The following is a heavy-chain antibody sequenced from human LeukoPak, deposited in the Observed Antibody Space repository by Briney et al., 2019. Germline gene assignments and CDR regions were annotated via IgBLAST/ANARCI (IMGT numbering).Heavy chain of an antibody. CDR2: INPNSGDT. Sequence: ASVKVSCKASGYTFTGYYMHWVRQAPGQGLEWMGWINPNSGDTKYPQKFQGRVTMTGDTSITTVYMEMSRLTSDDSAVYFCARGRCSGVSCYLVDYWGQGTLVTVSS. CDR3: ARGRCSGVSCYLVDY. V-gene: IGHV1-2*02. CDR1: GYTFTGYY. J-gene: IGHJ4*02. D-gene: IGHD2-15*01.